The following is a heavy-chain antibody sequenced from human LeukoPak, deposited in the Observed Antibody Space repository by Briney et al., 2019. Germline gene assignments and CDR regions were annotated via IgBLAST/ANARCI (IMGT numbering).Heavy chain of an antibody. J-gene: IGHJ4*02. V-gene: IGHV3-66*02. CDR1: GFTVSSNY. CDR2: IYSGGST. D-gene: IGHD3-16*01. Sequence: GGSLRLSCAASGFTVSSNYMSWVRQAPGKGLEWVSVIYSGGSTYYADSVKGRFTISRDNSKNTLYLQMNSLRAEDTAVYYCARVGGSGGPSEEYYFDYWGQGTPVTVSS. CDR3: ARVGGSGGPSEEYYFDY.